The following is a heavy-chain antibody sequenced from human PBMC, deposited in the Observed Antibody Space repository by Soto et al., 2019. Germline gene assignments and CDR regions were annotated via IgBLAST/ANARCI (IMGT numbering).Heavy chain of an antibody. CDR2: MNSDGSSA. Sequence: EVHLVESGGGLVQPGGSLRLSCVASGFTFSSYWMHWVRQAPGTGLVWVSRMNSDGSSASYVDSVKGRFTISRDNAKNTVFLQMNSLRAEDTAVYYCTTTVVGPFAFASWGQGTLVTVSS. D-gene: IGHD2-15*01. CDR3: TTTVVGPFAFAS. V-gene: IGHV3-74*01. J-gene: IGHJ4*02. CDR1: GFTFSSYW.